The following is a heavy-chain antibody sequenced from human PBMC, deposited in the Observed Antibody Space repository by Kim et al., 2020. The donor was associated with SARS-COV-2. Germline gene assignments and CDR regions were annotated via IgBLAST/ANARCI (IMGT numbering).Heavy chain of an antibody. CDR1: GFMFSRYG. CDR2: IWYDGSKK. D-gene: IGHD3-3*01. Sequence: GGSLRLSCTASGFMFSRYGMHWFRQAPGKGLEWLAIIWYDGSKKYYADSVKGRFTISRDNSENTLYLQMSSLRAEDTAVYYCTRDNPEWLRAFDIWGQGTMVTVSS. V-gene: IGHV3-33*01. CDR3: TRDNPEWLRAFDI. J-gene: IGHJ3*02.